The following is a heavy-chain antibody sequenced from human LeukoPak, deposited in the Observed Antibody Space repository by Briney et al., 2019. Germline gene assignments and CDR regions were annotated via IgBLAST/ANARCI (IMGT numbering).Heavy chain of an antibody. CDR3: ARRGRSSGSYYNPGAFDI. CDR1: GYTFTSYY. Sequence: ASVKVSCKASGYTFTSYYMHWVRQAPGQGLEWMGWISPNSGGTNYAQKFQGRVTMTRDTSISTAYMELSRLRSDDTAVYYCARRGRSSGSYYNPGAFDIWGQGTMVTVSS. CDR2: ISPNSGGT. D-gene: IGHD3-10*01. J-gene: IGHJ3*02. V-gene: IGHV1-2*02.